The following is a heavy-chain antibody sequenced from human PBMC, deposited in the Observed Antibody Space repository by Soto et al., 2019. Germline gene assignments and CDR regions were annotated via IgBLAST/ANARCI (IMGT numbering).Heavy chain of an antibody. V-gene: IGHV1-46*01. CDR3: ARVSQSFIEYFQY. D-gene: IGHD3-16*02. Sequence: ASVKVSCKASGYTFTSYYMHWVRQAPGQGLEWMGIINPSGGSTSYAQKFQGRVTMTRDTSTSTVYMELNSLRAEDTAVYNCARVSQSFIEYFQYWGKGTLVTVSS. J-gene: IGHJ1*01. CDR1: GYTFTSYY. CDR2: INPSGGST.